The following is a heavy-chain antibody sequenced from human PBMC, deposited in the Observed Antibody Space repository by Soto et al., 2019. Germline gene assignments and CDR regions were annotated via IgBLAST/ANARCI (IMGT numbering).Heavy chain of an antibody. CDR3: ARDSATISV. D-gene: IGHD1-1*01. CDR1: GFTFSHYA. Sequence: PGGSLRLSCAASGFTFSHYAMHWVRQAPGEGLEYVSGISPIGDSTYYANYMKGRFTIYRNNSKNTLYLQMGSLRAEDMAVYYCARDSATISVWGQGTLVTVSS. CDR2: ISPIGDST. J-gene: IGHJ4*02. V-gene: IGHV3-64*01.